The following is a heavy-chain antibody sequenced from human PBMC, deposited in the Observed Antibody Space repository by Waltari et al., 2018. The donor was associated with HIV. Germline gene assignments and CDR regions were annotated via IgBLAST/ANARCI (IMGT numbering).Heavy chain of an antibody. CDR1: GASIRSSSYY. D-gene: IGHD3-16*01. Sequence: LHLHDSGSGRVKPSVTLSLTGSVVGASIRSSSYYWAWIRQPPGSSLEWIEAIYYSVTTYYNPSVKSRVIASLDASKNELSLKLSSVTATDTALYYCARLRFHSLYYFDFWGPGVLVTVSS. J-gene: IGHJ4*02. CDR3: ARLRFHSLYYFDF. V-gene: IGHV4-39*01. CDR2: IYYSVTT.